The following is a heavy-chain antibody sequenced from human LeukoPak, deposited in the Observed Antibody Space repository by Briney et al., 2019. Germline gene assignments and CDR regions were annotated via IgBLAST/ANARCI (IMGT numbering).Heavy chain of an antibody. CDR1: GYTFTGYY. D-gene: IGHD3-9*01. CDR3: ARDPPGVGYDILTGHFDY. V-gene: IGHV1-2*02. Sequence: ASVKVSCKASGYTFTGYYMHWVRQAPGQGLEWMVWINPNSGGTNYAQKFQGRVTMTRDTSISTAYMELSRLRSDDTAVYYCARDPPGVGYDILTGHFDYWGQGTLVTVSS. J-gene: IGHJ4*02. CDR2: INPNSGGT.